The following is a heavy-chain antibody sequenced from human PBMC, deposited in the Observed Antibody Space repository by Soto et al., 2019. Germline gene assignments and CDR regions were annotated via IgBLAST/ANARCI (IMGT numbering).Heavy chain of an antibody. CDR3: ARHPPYGPLDY. CDR2: IYYSGST. D-gene: IGHD4-17*01. Sequence: PSETLSLTCTVSGGSISSGGYYWSWIRQHPGKGLEWIGYIYYSGSTYYKPSLKSRVTISEDTSKNQFSLRLTSVTAADTAVYYCARHPPYGPLDYWGQGTLVTVSS. J-gene: IGHJ4*02. CDR1: GGSISSGGYY. V-gene: IGHV4-39*01.